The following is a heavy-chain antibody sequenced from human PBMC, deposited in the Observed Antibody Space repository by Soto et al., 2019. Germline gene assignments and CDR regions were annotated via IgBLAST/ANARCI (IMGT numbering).Heavy chain of an antibody. Sequence: ASVKVSCKASGYTFTSYGISWVRQAPGQGLEWMGWISAYNGNTNHAQKLQGRVTMTTDTSTSTAYMELRSLRSDDTAVYYCARDLTKWLSSSMDVWGQGTTVTVSS. CDR1: GYTFTSYG. V-gene: IGHV1-18*04. J-gene: IGHJ6*02. CDR2: ISAYNGNT. CDR3: ARDLTKWLSSSMDV. D-gene: IGHD3-22*01.